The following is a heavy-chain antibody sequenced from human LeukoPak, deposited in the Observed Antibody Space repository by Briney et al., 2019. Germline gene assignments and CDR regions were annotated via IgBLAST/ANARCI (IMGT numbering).Heavy chain of an antibody. CDR1: GFTVDSNY. CDR3: ARVYPPGAAPDTPYYFDY. J-gene: IGHJ4*02. Sequence: GGSLRLSCAASGFTVDSNYLSWVRQAPGKGLEWVSTIYTGGNTYYAASVKGRFTISRDFSKNTVFLHMNSLRAEDTAVYYCARVYPPGAAPDTPYYFDYWGQGTLVTVSS. CDR2: IYTGGNT. V-gene: IGHV3-53*01. D-gene: IGHD1-26*01.